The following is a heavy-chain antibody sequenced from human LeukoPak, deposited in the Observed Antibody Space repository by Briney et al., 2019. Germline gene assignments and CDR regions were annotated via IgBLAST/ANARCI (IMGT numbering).Heavy chain of an antibody. J-gene: IGHJ4*02. CDR2: VHYSGTT. D-gene: IGHD2-15*01. Sequence: SETLSLTCTVSGGSISNYDWAWIRQPPGKGLEWIGYVHYSGTTSYNPSLESRVTISLNTASNQFSLKLSSVTAAATAVYCWGKDSRAGGPDFDYWGQGSLVTVSS. CDR3: GKDSRAGGPDFDY. CDR1: GGSISNYD. V-gene: IGHV4-59*01.